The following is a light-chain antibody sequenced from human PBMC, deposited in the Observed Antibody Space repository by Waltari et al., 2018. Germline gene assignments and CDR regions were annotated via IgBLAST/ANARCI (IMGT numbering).Light chain of an antibody. CDR1: QSLTQSLSRW. CDR2: RAS. Sequence: DIQMTQSPSTLSASVGDRVTITCRASQSLTQSLSRWLAWYQQKPGKAPKLLIYRASSLESGVPARFSGSGSGTEFTLTISSLQPDDFATYYCQQYNSYSITFGGGTKVEIK. J-gene: IGKJ4*01. V-gene: IGKV1-5*03. CDR3: QQYNSYSIT.